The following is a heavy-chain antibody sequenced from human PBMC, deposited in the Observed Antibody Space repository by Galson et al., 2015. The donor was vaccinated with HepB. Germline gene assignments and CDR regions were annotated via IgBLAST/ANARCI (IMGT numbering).Heavy chain of an antibody. CDR2: ISGYNGNT. CDR3: AREYSSSSRDWFDP. J-gene: IGHJ5*02. CDR1: GYTFTNYG. Sequence: SVKVSCKASGYTFTNYGITWVRQAPGQGLEWMGWISGYNGNTSYAQKFQGRVTMTRDTSTSTVYMELSSLRSEDTAVYYCAREYSSSSRDWFDPWGQGTLVTVSS. V-gene: IGHV1-18*01. D-gene: IGHD6-6*01.